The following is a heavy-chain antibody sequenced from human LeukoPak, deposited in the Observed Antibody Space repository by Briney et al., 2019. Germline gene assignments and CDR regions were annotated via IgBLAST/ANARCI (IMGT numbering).Heavy chain of an antibody. J-gene: IGHJ3*02. D-gene: IGHD3-10*01. CDR2: ISATGNSI. V-gene: IGHV3-23*01. CDR1: GSIFSSYA. CDR3: ARDRAYAFDN. Sequence: GGSLRLSCAASGSIFSSYAMSWVRQASGKGLEWVSSISATGNSIYYADSVKGRLTISRDNSKNTLYLQMNSLRDEDTAVYYCARDRAYAFDNWGQGTMVTVSS.